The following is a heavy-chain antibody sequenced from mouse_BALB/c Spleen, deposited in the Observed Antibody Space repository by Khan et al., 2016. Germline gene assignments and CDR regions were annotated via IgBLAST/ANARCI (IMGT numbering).Heavy chain of an antibody. D-gene: IGHD1-1*01. Sequence: EMQLQESGAELVKPGASVKLSCTASGFNIQDTYIHWVRQRPEQGLDWIGRIDPRNVIPKYTPKFQGKATRTVDTSSNTAYLQLNSLTYEDTAVYYCARMYYGDYWGQGTTLTVSS. CDR3: ARMYYGDY. CDR2: IDPRNVIP. J-gene: IGHJ2*01. V-gene: IGHV14-3*02. CDR1: GFNIQDTY.